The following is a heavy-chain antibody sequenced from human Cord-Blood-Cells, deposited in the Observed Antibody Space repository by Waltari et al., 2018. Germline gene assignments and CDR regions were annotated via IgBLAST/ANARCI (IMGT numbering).Heavy chain of an antibody. J-gene: IGHJ5*02. CDR2: FDPEDGET. D-gene: IGHD6-19*01. V-gene: IGHV1-24*01. CDR1: GYTLTELS. CDR3: ATRPDSSGWYNWFDP. Sequence: QSGAEVKKPGASVKVSCKVSGYTLTELSMHWVRQAPGKGLEWMGGFDPEDGETIYAQKFQGRVTMTEDTSTDTAYMELSSLRSEDTAGYYCATRPDSSGWYNWFDPWGQGTLVTVSS.